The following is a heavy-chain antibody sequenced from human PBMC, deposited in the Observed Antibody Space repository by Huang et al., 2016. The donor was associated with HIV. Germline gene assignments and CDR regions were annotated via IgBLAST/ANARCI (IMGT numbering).Heavy chain of an antibody. CDR1: GYTFAIHN. J-gene: IGHJ3*02. CDR2: INTNSGNT. Sequence: QVQLVQSGSELKKPGASVKVSCKASGYTFAIHNRNWVRQAPGQGLQWMVGINTNSGNTMYAQGFTGRFVFSLDTSVRTAYLQISSLKAEDTAVYYCAGSDSDGFDIWGQGTLVTVSS. CDR3: AGSDSDGFDI. D-gene: IGHD2-21*02. V-gene: IGHV7-4-1*02.